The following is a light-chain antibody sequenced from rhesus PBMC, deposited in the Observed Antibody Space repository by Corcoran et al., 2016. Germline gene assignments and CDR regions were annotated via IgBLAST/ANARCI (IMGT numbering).Light chain of an antibody. CDR1: QDISNA. CDR2: AAS. Sequence: DIQMTQSPSSLSASVGDKVTITCRASQDISNALAWFQQKPGKAPQLLIYAASYLQSGGPSRFSGSGSGTDFTLTISSLQPEDFAVYYCQQRNTYPLTFGGGTKVEIK. V-gene: IGKV1-33*01. CDR3: QQRNTYPLT. J-gene: IGKJ4*01.